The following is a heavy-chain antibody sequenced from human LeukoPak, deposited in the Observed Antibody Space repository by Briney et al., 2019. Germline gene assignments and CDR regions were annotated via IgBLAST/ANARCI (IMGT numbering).Heavy chain of an antibody. D-gene: IGHD5-24*01. CDR2: IYSGGST. CDR1: GFTVSSNY. CDR3: ARDLPSTKEMASIYFDY. V-gene: IGHV3-66*02. Sequence: GGSLRLSCAASGFTVSSNYMSWVRQAPGKGLEWVSVIYSGGSTYYADSVKGRFTTSRDNSKNTLYLQMNSLRAEDTAVYYCARDLPSTKEMASIYFDYWGQGTLVTVSS. J-gene: IGHJ4*02.